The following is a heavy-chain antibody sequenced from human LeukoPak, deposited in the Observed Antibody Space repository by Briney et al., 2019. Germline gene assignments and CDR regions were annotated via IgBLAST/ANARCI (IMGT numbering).Heavy chain of an antibody. Sequence: GGSLRLSCAASGFTFSNSWMSWVRQAPGKGLEWVANMNQDGSAKGYVDSVKGRFTISRDNARNSLYLQMSSLRPEDTAVYYCATYTHWVAGDVWGQGTTVTVSS. J-gene: IGHJ6*02. V-gene: IGHV3-7*01. CDR3: ATYTHWVAGDV. CDR2: MNQDGSAK. CDR1: GFTFSNSW. D-gene: IGHD3-16*01.